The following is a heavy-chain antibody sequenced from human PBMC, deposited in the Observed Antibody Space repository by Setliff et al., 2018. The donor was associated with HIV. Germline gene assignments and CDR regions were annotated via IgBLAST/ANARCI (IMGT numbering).Heavy chain of an antibody. CDR3: ARAYYHDSSGYQGFDY. J-gene: IGHJ4*02. CDR2: FDPEDVET. Sequence: ASVKVSCKVSGYTLTELSLHWVRQAPAKGLEWMGGFDPEDVETVYAQKFQGRVTMTEDTSTDTAYMELSSLRSDDTAVYYCARAYYHDSSGYQGFDYWGQGTLVTVSS. V-gene: IGHV1-24*01. CDR1: GYTLTELS. D-gene: IGHD3-22*01.